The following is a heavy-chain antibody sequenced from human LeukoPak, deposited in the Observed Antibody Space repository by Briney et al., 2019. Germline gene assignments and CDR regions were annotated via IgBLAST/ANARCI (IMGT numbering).Heavy chain of an antibody. J-gene: IGHJ4*02. CDR1: GGSFSGYY. D-gene: IGHD1-14*01. Sequence: SETLSLTCAVYGGSFSGYYWSWIRQPPGKGLEWIGEINHSGSTNYNPSLKSRVTISVDTSKNQFSLKLSSVTAADTAVYYCARGRRLKPGVGLDYWGQGTPVTVSS. CDR3: ARGRRLKPGVGLDY. V-gene: IGHV4-34*01. CDR2: INHSGST.